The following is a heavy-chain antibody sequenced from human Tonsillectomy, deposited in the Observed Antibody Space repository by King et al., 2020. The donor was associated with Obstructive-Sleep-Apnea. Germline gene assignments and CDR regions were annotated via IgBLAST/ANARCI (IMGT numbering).Heavy chain of an antibody. V-gene: IGHV1-2*05. D-gene: IGHD1-1*01. J-gene: IGHJ4*02. Sequence: QLVQSGAEVKKPGASVKVSCQASGYTFTDFYIHWVRQAPGQGLEWMGRIDPYSGDTNYAQKFQGRVTMTRDTSINTAYMELSRLRSDDTVVYYCARGRRNDLDYWGQGTLVTVSS. CDR3: ARGRRNDLDY. CDR1: GYTFTDFY. CDR2: IDPYSGDT.